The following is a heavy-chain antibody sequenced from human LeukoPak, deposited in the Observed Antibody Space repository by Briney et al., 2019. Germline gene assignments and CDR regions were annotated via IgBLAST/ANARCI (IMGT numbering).Heavy chain of an antibody. Sequence: PGESLRLSCAASGFTFRNYAMNWVRQAPGKGLEWVSAIRGSDGSTYYADSVKGRFTISRDNSKDTLYLQMSSLRAEDTAIYYCAKSFLGFSYGKIDSWGQGTLVTVSS. CDR3: AKSFLGFSYGKIDS. D-gene: IGHD5-18*01. CDR1: GFTFRNYA. J-gene: IGHJ4*02. CDR2: IRGSDGST. V-gene: IGHV3-23*01.